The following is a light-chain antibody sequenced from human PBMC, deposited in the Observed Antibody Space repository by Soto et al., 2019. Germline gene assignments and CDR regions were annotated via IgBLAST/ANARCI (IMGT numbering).Light chain of an antibody. CDR2: HAS. CDR1: QSVADNY. CDR3: QQYDSSYNP. J-gene: IGKJ2*01. Sequence: EIVLTQSPGTLSLSAGERATLSCRASQSVADNYVAWYQQRPGQAPRLLIYHASNRATGIPDRFSGSGSGTDFSLTISRLEPEDFAMYYCQQYDSSYNPFGQGTKVEIK. V-gene: IGKV3-20*01.